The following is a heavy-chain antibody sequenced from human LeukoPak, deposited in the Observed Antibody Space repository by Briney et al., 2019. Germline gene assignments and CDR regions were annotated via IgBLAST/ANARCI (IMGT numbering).Heavy chain of an antibody. CDR2: INRSGST. J-gene: IGHJ4*02. V-gene: IGHV4-34*01. Sequence: SETPSLTCAVHGGSFSGYYWSWIRQPPGKGLEWIGEINRSGSTNYNPSLKSRVTISVDTSKNQFSLKLSSVTAADTAVYYCAREYSSSFDYWGQGTLVTVSS. CDR3: AREYSSSFDY. CDR1: GGSFSGYY. D-gene: IGHD6-6*01.